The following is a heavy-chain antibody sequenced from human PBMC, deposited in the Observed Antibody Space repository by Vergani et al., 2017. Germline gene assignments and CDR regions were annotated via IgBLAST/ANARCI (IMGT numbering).Heavy chain of an antibody. V-gene: IGHV5-51*01. CDR1: GYSFTSYW. CDR2: IYPGDSDT. Sequence: EVQLVQSGAEVKKPGESLKISCKGSGYSFTSYWIGWVRQRPGKGLEWMGIIYPGDSDTRYSPSFQGQVTISADKSISTAYLQWSSLKASDTAMYYCARLSSGWLSNNYFDYWGQGTLVTVSS. D-gene: IGHD6-19*01. CDR3: ARLSSGWLSNNYFDY. J-gene: IGHJ4*02.